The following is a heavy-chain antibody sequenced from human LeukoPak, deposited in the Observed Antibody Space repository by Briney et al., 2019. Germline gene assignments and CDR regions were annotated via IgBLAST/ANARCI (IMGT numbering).Heavy chain of an antibody. D-gene: IGHD2-2*01. V-gene: IGHV1-8*03. CDR2: MNPNSGNT. Sequence: ASVKVSCKASGYTFISYDINWVRQATGQGLEWMGWMNPNSGNTGYAQKFQGRVTITRNTSISTAYMELSSLRSEDTAVYYCARGRYCSSTSCYRGGLYYYYYMDVWGKGTTVTVSS. J-gene: IGHJ6*03. CDR3: ARGRYCSSTSCYRGGLYYYYYMDV. CDR1: GYTFISYD.